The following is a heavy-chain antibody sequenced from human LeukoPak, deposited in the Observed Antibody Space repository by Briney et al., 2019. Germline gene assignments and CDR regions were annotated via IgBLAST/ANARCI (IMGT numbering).Heavy chain of an antibody. CDR3: ARHPIGATPRFYFDY. Sequence: SETLSLTCTVSGGSISISSYYWGWIRPPPGKGLEWIGSIYYSGSTYYNPSLKSRVTISVDTSKNQFSLKLSSVTAADTAVYYCARHPIGATPRFYFDYWGQGTLVTVSS. D-gene: IGHD1-26*01. J-gene: IGHJ4*02. CDR2: IYYSGST. V-gene: IGHV4-39*01. CDR1: GGSISISSYY.